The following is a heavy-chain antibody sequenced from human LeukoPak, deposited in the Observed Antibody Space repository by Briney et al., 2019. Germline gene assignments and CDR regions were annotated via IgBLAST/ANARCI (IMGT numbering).Heavy chain of an antibody. V-gene: IGHV1-8*01. CDR2: MNPNSGNT. Sequence: ASVKVSCKASGYTFTSYDINWVRQATGQGLEWMGWMNPNSGNTGYAQKFQGRVTMTTDTSTSTAYMELRSLRSDDTAVYYCARDSPFLQYVGAMGDAFDIWGQGTMVTVSS. D-gene: IGHD1-26*01. CDR1: GYTFTSYD. J-gene: IGHJ3*02. CDR3: ARDSPFLQYVGAMGDAFDI.